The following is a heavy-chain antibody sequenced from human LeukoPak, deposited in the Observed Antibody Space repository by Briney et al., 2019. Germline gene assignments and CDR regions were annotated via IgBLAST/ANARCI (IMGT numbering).Heavy chain of an antibody. CDR3: ARGYYYMDV. J-gene: IGHJ6*03. CDR1: GFTFRNFW. Sequence: GGSLRLSCAASGFTFRNFWMSWVRQAPGKGLEWLANINQDGSAKYYVDSVKGRFTISRDNAKNSLYLQMNSLRAEDTALYYCARGYYYMDVWGKGTTVTVSS. CDR2: INQDGSAK. V-gene: IGHV3-7*03.